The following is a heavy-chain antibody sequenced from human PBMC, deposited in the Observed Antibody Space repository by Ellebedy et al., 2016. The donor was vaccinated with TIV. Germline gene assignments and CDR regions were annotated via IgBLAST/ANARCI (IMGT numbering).Heavy chain of an antibody. J-gene: IGHJ6*02. CDR3: AGEAPSGYCSSSTCQNGMGI. D-gene: IGHD2-2*01. V-gene: IGHV3-23*01. CDR1: GFAFSTYA. Sequence: GGSLRLSCAASGFAFSTYAMSWVRQAPGKGLEWVSTISGSGSSTYYADSVKGRFTISRDNSQDIVYRERNSLRAEDTAIYYCAGEAPSGYCSSSTCQNGMGIWGQGTTVTVSS. CDR2: ISGSGSST.